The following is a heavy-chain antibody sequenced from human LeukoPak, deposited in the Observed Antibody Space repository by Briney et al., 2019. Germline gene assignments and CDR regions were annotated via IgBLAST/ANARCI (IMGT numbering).Heavy chain of an antibody. Sequence: GGSLRLSCVASGFSLSDYWMNWVRQAPGKGLEGVANIKGDGSDKYYVGSVTGRFTISRDNAKNSLFLQMSSLRAEDTAVYYCARDPGYGGAALTDYWGQGTLVTVSS. CDR2: IKGDGSDK. V-gene: IGHV3-7*01. CDR1: GFSLSDYW. J-gene: IGHJ4*02. D-gene: IGHD3-16*01. CDR3: ARDPGYGGAALTDY.